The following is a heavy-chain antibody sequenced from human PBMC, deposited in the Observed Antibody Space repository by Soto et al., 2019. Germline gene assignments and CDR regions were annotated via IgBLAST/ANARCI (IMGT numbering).Heavy chain of an antibody. CDR1: GGSISSGGYY. CDR2: IYYSGST. V-gene: IGHV4-31*03. J-gene: IGHJ4*02. D-gene: IGHD5-12*01. CDR3: ARGVEMATNGGIDY. Sequence: QVQLQESGPGLVKPSQTLSLTCTVSGGSISSGGYYWSWIRQHPGKGLEWIGYIYYSGSTYYNPSLKSRVTIAVDTSKNQFALRLSSVTAADTAVYYCARGVEMATNGGIDYWGQGTLVTVSS.